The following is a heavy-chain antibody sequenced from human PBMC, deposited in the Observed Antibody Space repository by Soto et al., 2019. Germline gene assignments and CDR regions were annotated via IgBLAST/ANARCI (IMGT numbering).Heavy chain of an antibody. CDR3: ARDSGSGKTRDAFDI. CDR1: GFTFSSYG. Sequence: XGSLRLSCAAAGFTFSSYGMHWVRQAPGKGLEWVAVIWYDGSNKYYADSVKGRFTISRDNSKNTLYLQMNSLRAEDTAVYYCARDSGSGKTRDAFDIWGQGTMVTVS. D-gene: IGHD2-15*01. J-gene: IGHJ3*02. CDR2: IWYDGSNK. V-gene: IGHV3-33*01.